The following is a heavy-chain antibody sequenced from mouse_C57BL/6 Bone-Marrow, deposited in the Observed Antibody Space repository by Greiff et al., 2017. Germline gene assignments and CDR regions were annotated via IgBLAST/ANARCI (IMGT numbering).Heavy chain of an antibody. CDR2: INPSNGGT. D-gene: IGHD1-1*01. CDR3: ARGGFITTVVADYAMDY. J-gene: IGHJ4*01. CDR1: GYTFTSYW. Sequence: QVQLQQPGTELVKPGASVKLSCKASGYTFTSYWMHWVKQRPGQGLEWIGNINPSNGGTNYNEKFKSKATLTVDKSSSTAYMQLSSLTSEDSAVYYCARGGFITTVVADYAMDYWGQGTSVTVSS. V-gene: IGHV1-53*01.